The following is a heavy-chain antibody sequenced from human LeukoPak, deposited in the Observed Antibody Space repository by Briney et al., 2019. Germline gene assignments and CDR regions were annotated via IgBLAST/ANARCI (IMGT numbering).Heavy chain of an antibody. D-gene: IGHD2-2*01. CDR1: GGSISSYY. CDR3: ARDKRGFDATDI. CDR2: IYTSGGT. V-gene: IGHV4-4*07. Sequence: ESSETLSLTCTISGGSISSYYWSWIRQCAGKGLEWIGRIYTSGGTNYNPSLKSRVTMSLGTSKNQFSLKLSSVTAADTAVYYCARDKRGFDATDIWGQGTMVTVSS. J-gene: IGHJ3*02.